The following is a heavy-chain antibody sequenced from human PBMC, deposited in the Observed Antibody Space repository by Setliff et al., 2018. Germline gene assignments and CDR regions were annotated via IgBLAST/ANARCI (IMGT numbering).Heavy chain of an antibody. CDR1: GFSLSIFW. J-gene: IGHJ3*02. V-gene: IGHV3-7*03. Sequence: GGSLRLSCAASGFSLSIFWMSWVRQAPGKGLEWVASIKQDGSDKYYVDSVKGRFTISRDNAKNSLSLQMNSLRAEDTAVYYCVRARTTNYDFWSGLNAFDIWGQGTMVTVSS. CDR3: VRARTTNYDFWSGLNAFDI. D-gene: IGHD3-3*01. CDR2: IKQDGSDK.